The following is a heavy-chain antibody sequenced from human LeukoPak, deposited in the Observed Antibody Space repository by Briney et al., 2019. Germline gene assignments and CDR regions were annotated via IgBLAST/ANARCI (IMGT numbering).Heavy chain of an antibody. J-gene: IGHJ2*01. CDR1: GGTVSRYP. V-gene: IGHV1-69*13. CDR3: ARDYCGGDCQERRNRYFDL. D-gene: IGHD2-21*02. Sequence: ASVKVSCKASGGTVSRYPISWVRQAPGQGLEWMGGIIPIFGTANYAQKFQGRVTITADESTSTAYMELSSLRSDDTAVYYCARDYCGGDCQERRNRYFDLWGRGTLVTVSS. CDR2: IIPIFGTA.